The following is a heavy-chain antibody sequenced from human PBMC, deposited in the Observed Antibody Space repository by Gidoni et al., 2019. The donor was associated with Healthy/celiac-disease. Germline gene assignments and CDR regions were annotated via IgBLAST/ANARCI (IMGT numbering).Heavy chain of an antibody. CDR3: AHIFGDYYDSSGYYNFDY. CDR1: GFTFTSYV. D-gene: IGHD3-22*01. V-gene: IGHV3-30*03. J-gene: IGHJ4*02. Sequence: QVQLVESGGGVVQTGMSLRLSCAASGFTFTSYVLHWVRPAPGKGLEWVAVISYEGSNKYYADSVKGRFTISRDNSKNTLYLQMNSLRAEDTAVYYCAHIFGDYYDSSGYYNFDYWGQGTLVTVSS. CDR2: ISYEGSNK.